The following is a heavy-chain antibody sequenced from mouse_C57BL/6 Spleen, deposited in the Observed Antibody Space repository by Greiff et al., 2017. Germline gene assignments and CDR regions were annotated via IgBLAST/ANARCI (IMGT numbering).Heavy chain of an antibody. CDR2: IYPGDGDT. J-gene: IGHJ3*01. CDR3: AREGWLG. Sequence: VQRVESGPELVKPGASVKISCKASGYAFSSSWMNWVKQRPGKGLEWIGRIYPGDGDTNYNGKFKGKATLTADKSSSTAYMQLSSLTSEDSAVYFCAREGWLGWGQGTLVTVSA. CDR1: GYAFSSSW. D-gene: IGHD2-3*01. V-gene: IGHV1-82*01.